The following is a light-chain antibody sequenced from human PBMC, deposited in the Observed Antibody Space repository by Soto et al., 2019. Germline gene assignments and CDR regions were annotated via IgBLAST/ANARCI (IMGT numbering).Light chain of an antibody. J-gene: IGKJ4*01. CDR1: QSVSSY. Sequence: EIVMTQSPATLSVSPGERATLSCRASQSVSSYLAWYQQKPGQAPRLLIYGASTRDTGIPARFSGSGSGTEFTLTISSLQSEYFAVYYCQQYNNWPPPLTFGGGTKVEIK. CDR2: GAS. V-gene: IGKV3-15*01. CDR3: QQYNNWPPPLT.